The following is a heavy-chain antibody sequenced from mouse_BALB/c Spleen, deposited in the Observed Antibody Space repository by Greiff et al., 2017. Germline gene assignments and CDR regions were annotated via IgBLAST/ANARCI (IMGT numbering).Heavy chain of an antibody. J-gene: IGHJ2*01. V-gene: IGHV1-84*02. CDR1: GYTFTDYY. Sequence: QVQLQQSGPELVKPGASVKISCKASGYTFTDYYINWVKQKPGQGLEWIGWIYPGSGNTKYNEKFKDKATLTADKSSSTAYMQLSSLTSEDSAVYYCARYGDGYGDYWGQGTTLTVSS. CDR2: IYPGSGNT. D-gene: IGHD2-3*01. CDR3: ARYGDGYGDY.